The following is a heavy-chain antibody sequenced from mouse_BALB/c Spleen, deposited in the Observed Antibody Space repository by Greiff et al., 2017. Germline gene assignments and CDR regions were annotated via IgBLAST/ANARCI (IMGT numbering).Heavy chain of an antibody. Sequence: EVKLVESGGGLVQPGGSLKLSCAASGFTFSSYTMSWVRQTPEKRLEWVAYISNGGGSTYYPDTVKGRFTISRDNAKNTLYLQMSSLKSEDTAMYYCARQPGGYFDYWGQGTTLTVSS. CDR2: ISNGGGST. CDR3: ARQPGGYFDY. J-gene: IGHJ2*01. V-gene: IGHV5-12-2*01. CDR1: GFTFSSYT.